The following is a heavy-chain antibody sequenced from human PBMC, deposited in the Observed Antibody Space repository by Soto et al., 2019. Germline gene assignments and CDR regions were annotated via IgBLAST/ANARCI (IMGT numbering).Heavy chain of an antibody. CDR3: ARESAGRDEFESSGDFDS. D-gene: IGHD3-22*01. CDR1: GYFFASYS. CDR2: INPSVGST. J-gene: IGHJ4*02. Sequence: QVQLVQSGAEVKKPGASVKVSCKASGYFFASYSMHWVRQAPGQGLEWMGMINPSVGSTSYVEKLQVRDTMTRDTSASTVSMELSRLRSEDTAVYYCARESAGRDEFESSGDFDSWGQGTLVTVSS. V-gene: IGHV1-46*01.